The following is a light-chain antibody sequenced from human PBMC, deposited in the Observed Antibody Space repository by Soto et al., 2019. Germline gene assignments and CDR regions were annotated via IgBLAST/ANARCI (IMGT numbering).Light chain of an antibody. CDR1: QGISSL. Sequence: DIQMTQSPSSVSASGGDRVTITCRSSQGISSLLAWYQQKPGKAPKLLIYAASSLQSGVPSRFSGSGSGTDCTLTISSLQPDDFATYYCQQANRFPYTFGQGTKLEIK. CDR3: QQANRFPYT. J-gene: IGKJ2*01. CDR2: AAS. V-gene: IGKV1-12*02.